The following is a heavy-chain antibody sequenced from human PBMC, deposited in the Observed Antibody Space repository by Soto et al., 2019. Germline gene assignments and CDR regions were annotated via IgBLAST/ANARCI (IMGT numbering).Heavy chain of an antibody. CDR3: ARDDVGYSGYGRATHAFDI. Sequence: ASVKVSCKASGYTFTSYYRPWGGQAPGQGLEWMGIINPSGGSTSYAQKFQGRATMTRDTSTSTVYMELSSLRAEDTAVYYCARDDVGYSGYGRATHAFDIGGQGTMVTVSS. D-gene: IGHD5-12*01. CDR2: INPSGGST. J-gene: IGHJ3*02. V-gene: IGHV1-46*01. CDR1: GYTFTSYY.